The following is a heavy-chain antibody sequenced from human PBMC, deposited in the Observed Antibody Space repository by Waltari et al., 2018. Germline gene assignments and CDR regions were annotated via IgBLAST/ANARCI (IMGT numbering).Heavy chain of an antibody. CDR1: GFRFSNYW. Sequence: EEQLLESGGGLVQPGDSLRLSCAASGFRFSNYWMNWVRQAPGKGLVWVALISKDETSISDADSVKGRFTISRDNAKNTLYLQMKRLRAEDTAVYYCARLAPRTYRSPVPGRHYYYGMDVWGQGTTVTVSS. V-gene: IGHV3-74*01. CDR3: ARLAPRTYRSPVPGRHYYYGMDV. J-gene: IGHJ6*02. D-gene: IGHD3-10*01. CDR2: ISKDETSI.